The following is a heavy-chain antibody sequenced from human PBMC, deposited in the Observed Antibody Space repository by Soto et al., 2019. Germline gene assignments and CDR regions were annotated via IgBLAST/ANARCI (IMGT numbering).Heavy chain of an antibody. J-gene: IGHJ3*02. V-gene: IGHV4-34*01. CDR1: GGSFSGYY. D-gene: IGHD6-6*01. CDR2: INHSGST. CDR3: ARAPRGEQLGGAFDI. Sequence: SETLSLTCAVHGGSFSGYYWSWIRQPPGKGLEWIGEINHSGSTNYNPSLKSRVTISVDTSKNQFSLKLSSVTAADTAVYYCARAPRGEQLGGAFDIWGQGTMVTVSS.